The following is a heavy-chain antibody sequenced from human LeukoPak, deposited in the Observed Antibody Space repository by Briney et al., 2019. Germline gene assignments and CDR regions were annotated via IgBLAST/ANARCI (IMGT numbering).Heavy chain of an antibody. CDR1: GFTFSSYA. CDR2: ISYDGSNK. D-gene: IGHD3-10*01. CDR3: ARDLYGSGNYYYQYGMDV. Sequence: QSGGSLRLSCAASGFTFSSYAMHWVRQAPGRGLEWVAVISYDGSNKYYADSVKGRFTISRDNSKNTLYLQMNSLRAEDTAVYYCARDLYGSGNYYYQYGMDVWGQGTTVTVSS. J-gene: IGHJ6*02. V-gene: IGHV3-30-3*01.